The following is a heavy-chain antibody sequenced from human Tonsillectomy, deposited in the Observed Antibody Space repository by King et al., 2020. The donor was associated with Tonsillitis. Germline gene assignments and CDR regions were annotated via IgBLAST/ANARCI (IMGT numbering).Heavy chain of an antibody. V-gene: IGHV3-21*01. CDR3: ARDLLVPSATTYYGMDV. CDR2: ISSTSIYI. D-gene: IGHD2-2*01. CDR1: GFTFSSYS. J-gene: IGHJ6*02. Sequence: QLVQSGGGLVKPGESLRLSCAASGFTFSSYSMNWVRQAPGKGLEWVSAISSTSIYIYYSDSVKGRFTITRDNAKNSLYLQMNSLRAEDTAVYYCARDLLVPSATTYYGMDVWGQGTTVTVSS.